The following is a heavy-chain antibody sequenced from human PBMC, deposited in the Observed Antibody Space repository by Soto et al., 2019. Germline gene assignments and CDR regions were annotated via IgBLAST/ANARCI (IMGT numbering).Heavy chain of an antibody. Sequence: SETLSLTCTVSGGSISSYYWSWIRQPAGKGLEWIGRIYTSGSTNYNPSLKSRVTMSVDTSKNQFSLKLSSVTAADTAVYYCARGTPRIAASRGQDYHWFDPWGQGTLVTVSA. J-gene: IGHJ5*02. CDR2: IYTSGST. D-gene: IGHD6-6*01. CDR3: ARGTPRIAASRGQDYHWFDP. V-gene: IGHV4-4*07. CDR1: GGSISSYY.